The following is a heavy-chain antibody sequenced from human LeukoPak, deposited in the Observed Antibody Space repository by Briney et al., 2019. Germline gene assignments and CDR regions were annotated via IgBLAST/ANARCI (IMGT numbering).Heavy chain of an antibody. CDR3: AREVRGAVAANFDY. CDR1: GYSFVGYG. D-gene: IGHD6-19*01. J-gene: IGHJ4*02. Sequence: GASVKVSCKASGYSFVGYGITWVRQAPEQGLEWMGWISAYNGNTNYAQKLQGRVTMATDTSTSTAYMELRSLRSDDTAVYYCAREVRGAVAANFDYWGQGTLVTVSS. V-gene: IGHV1-18*01. CDR2: ISAYNGNT.